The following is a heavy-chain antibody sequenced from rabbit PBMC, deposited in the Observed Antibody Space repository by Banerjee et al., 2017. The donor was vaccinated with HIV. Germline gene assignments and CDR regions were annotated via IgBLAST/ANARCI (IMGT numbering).Heavy chain of an antibody. V-gene: IGHV1S45*01. Sequence: QEQLVESGGGLVKPGASLTLTCKASGFPFSDKAVMCWVRQAPGKGLEWVSCIAGGSSGFTYSATWAKGRFTISKTSSTTVTLQMTSLTVADTATYFCARDTGSSFSSYGMDLWGPGTLVTVS. D-gene: IGHD8-1*01. CDR1: GFPFSDKAV. CDR2: IAGGSSGFT. CDR3: ARDTGSSFSSYGMDL. J-gene: IGHJ6*01.